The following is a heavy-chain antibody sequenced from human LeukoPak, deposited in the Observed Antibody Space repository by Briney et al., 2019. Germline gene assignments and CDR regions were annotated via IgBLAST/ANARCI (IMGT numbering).Heavy chain of an antibody. D-gene: IGHD3-9*01. CDR3: ARGVYDILTGFVPVDY. CDR2: IYYSGST. J-gene: IGHJ4*02. Sequence: SETLSLTCTVSGGSISSYYWSWIGQPPGKGLEWIGYIYYSGSTNYNPSLKSRVTISVDTSKNQFSLKLSSVTAADTAVYYCARGVYDILTGFVPVDYWGQGTLVTVSS. CDR1: GGSISSYY. V-gene: IGHV4-59*01.